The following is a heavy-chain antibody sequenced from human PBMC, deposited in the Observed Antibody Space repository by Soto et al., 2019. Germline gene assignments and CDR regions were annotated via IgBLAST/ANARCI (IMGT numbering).Heavy chain of an antibody. CDR2: IYYSGST. V-gene: IGHV4-39*01. Sequence: QLQLQESGPGLVKPSETLSLTCTVSGGSISSSSYYWGWIRQPPGKGLEWIGSIYYSGSTYYNPSLKSRVTISVDTSKNQFSLKLSSVTAADTAVYYCARRVFKPGYSSSRDRVPYYFDYWGQGTLVTVSS. CDR1: GGSISSSSYY. J-gene: IGHJ4*02. CDR3: ARRVFKPGYSSSRDRVPYYFDY. D-gene: IGHD6-13*01.